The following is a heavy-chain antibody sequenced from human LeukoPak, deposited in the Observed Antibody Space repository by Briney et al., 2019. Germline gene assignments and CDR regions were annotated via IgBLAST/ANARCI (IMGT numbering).Heavy chain of an antibody. Sequence: SQTLSLTCTVSGGSISSGSYYWSWIRQPAGTGLEWIGRIYTSGSTNYNPSLKSRVTMSVDTSKNQFSLKLSSVTAADTAVYYCARGSRYFDPFDYWGQGTLVTVSS. CDR2: IYTSGST. CDR3: ARGSRYFDPFDY. CDR1: GGSISSGSYY. V-gene: IGHV4-61*02. J-gene: IGHJ4*02. D-gene: IGHD3-9*01.